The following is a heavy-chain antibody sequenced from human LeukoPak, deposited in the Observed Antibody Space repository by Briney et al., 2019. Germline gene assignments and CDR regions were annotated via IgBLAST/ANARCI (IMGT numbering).Heavy chain of an antibody. Sequence: GSLRLSCAASGFIFSNYAMSWVRQAPGKGLEGVSGIIGSGGSTYYANSVKGRFTISRDNSKNTLYLQMNSLRAEDTAVYYCAKDLGYTSGWSDYWGQGTLVTVSS. CDR2: IIGSGGST. CDR1: GFIFSNYA. CDR3: AKDLGYTSGWSDY. J-gene: IGHJ4*02. D-gene: IGHD6-19*01. V-gene: IGHV3-23*01.